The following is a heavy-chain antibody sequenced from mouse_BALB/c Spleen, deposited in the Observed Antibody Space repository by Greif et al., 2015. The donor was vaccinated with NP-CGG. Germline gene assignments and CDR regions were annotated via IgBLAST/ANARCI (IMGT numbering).Heavy chain of an antibody. Sequence: VMLVESGPGLVAPSQSLSITCTVSGFSLTSYGVHWVRQPPGKGLEWLGVIWAGGSTNYNSALMSRLSISKGNSKSQVFLKMNSLQTDDTAMYYCARGYGSSSIYYYAMDYWGQGTSVTVSS. D-gene: IGHD1-1*01. CDR3: ARGYGSSSIYYYAMDY. J-gene: IGHJ4*01. CDR1: GFSLTSYG. V-gene: IGHV2-9*02. CDR2: IWAGGST.